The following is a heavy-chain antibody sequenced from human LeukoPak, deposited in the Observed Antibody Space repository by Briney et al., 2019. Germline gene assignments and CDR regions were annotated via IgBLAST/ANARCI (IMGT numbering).Heavy chain of an antibody. D-gene: IGHD1-26*01. V-gene: IGHV3-23*01. Sequence: EGSLRLSCAASGFSFSSYALTWVRQAPGKGLEWVSVISGSGSATDYADSVKGRFTISRDNAKNTLYLQMNSLRADDTAVYYCARDQSIAGPTTSDYWGQGTLVTVSS. CDR1: GFSFSSYA. J-gene: IGHJ4*02. CDR3: ARDQSIAGPTTSDY. CDR2: ISGSGSAT.